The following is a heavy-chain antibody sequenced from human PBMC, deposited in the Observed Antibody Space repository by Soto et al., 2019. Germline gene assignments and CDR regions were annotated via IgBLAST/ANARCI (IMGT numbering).Heavy chain of an antibody. CDR1: GFTFDTYG. CDR3: ARVTPGNNLYYFSGLDF. V-gene: IGHV3-30-3*01. D-gene: IGHD1-1*01. J-gene: IGHJ6*02. CDR2: ISYEGSNT. Sequence: GGSLRLSCVASGFTFDTYGIHWVRQAPGKGLQWVALISYEGSNTYYADSVRGRFTISRDNSKNTLYLQMNTLRPENTGLYYCARVTPGNNLYYFSGLDFWGQGTSVTVSS.